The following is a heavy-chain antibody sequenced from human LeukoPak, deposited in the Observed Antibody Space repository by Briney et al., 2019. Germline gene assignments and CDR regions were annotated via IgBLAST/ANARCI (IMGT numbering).Heavy chain of an antibody. J-gene: IGHJ4*02. CDR1: GFPFGSYW. D-gene: IGHD5-24*01. CDR2: IKQDGSKK. CDR3: TRVGYIDEGIDY. Sequence: GGSLRLSCVASGFPFGSYWMTWVRQAPGKGLEWVANIKQDGSKKSYVDSVMGRFTISRDNAKNSLYLQMNSLRAEDTAIYYCTRVGYIDEGIDYWGQGTLVTVTS. V-gene: IGHV3-7*04.